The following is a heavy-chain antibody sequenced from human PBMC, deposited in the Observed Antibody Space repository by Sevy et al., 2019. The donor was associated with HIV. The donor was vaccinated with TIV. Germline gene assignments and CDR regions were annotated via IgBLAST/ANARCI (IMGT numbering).Heavy chain of an antibody. V-gene: IGHV4-59*01. CDR3: ARGIPVARGEVDWFDP. CDR2: IYYSGST. J-gene: IGHJ5*02. Sequence: SQTVSLTCTVSGGSISSYYWSWIRQPPGKGLEWMGYIYYSGSTNYNPSLKSRVTISVDTSKNQFSLKLSSVTAADTAVYDSARGIPVARGEVDWFDPWGQGTLVTVSS. D-gene: IGHD6-19*01. CDR1: GGSISSYY.